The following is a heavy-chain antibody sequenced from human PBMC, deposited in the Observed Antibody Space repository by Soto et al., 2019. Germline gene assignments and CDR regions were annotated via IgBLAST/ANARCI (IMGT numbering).Heavy chain of an antibody. CDR3: ARDLKAVAGSFDY. CDR1: GYTFTSYS. D-gene: IGHD6-19*01. V-gene: IGHV1-3*01. Sequence: ASVKVSCKASGYTFTSYSMHWVRQAPGQRLEWMGWINAGNGNTKYSQKFQGRVTITRDTSASTAYMELSSLRSEDTAVYYCARDLKAVAGSFDYWGQGTLVTVSS. CDR2: INAGNGNT. J-gene: IGHJ4*02.